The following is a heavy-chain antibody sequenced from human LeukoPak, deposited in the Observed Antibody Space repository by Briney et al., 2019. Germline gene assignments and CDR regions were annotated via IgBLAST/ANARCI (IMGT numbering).Heavy chain of an antibody. CDR3: ATSLGYCSSTSCYWDDAFDI. V-gene: IGHV1-69*13. J-gene: IGHJ3*02. D-gene: IGHD2-2*01. CDR2: IIPIFGTA. Sequence: SVKVSCKASGGTFSSYAISWVRQAPGQGLEWMGGIIPIFGTANYAQKFQGRVTITADESTSTAYMELSSLRSEDTAVYYCATSLGYCSSTSCYWDDAFDIWGQGTMVTVSS. CDR1: GGTFSSYA.